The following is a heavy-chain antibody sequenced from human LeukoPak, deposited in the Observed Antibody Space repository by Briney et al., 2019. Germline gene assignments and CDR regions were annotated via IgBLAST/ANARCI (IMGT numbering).Heavy chain of an antibody. CDR2: TSGSGGST. J-gene: IGHJ4*02. CDR1: GFTFSSYA. Sequence: GGSLRLSCAASGFTFSSYAMSWVRQAPGKGLEWVSGTSGSGGSTYYEGSVKGRFTISRDNSKNTLYLQMNSLRVEDTAVYYCAKNGGSQCYSHLDSWGQGTLVTVSS. CDR3: AKNGGSQCYSHLDS. V-gene: IGHV3-23*01. D-gene: IGHD2-15*01.